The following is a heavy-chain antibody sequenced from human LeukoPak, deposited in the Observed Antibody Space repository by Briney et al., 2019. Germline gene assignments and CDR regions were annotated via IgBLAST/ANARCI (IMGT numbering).Heavy chain of an antibody. J-gene: IGHJ4*02. D-gene: IGHD6-13*01. CDR3: ARGGIYSQGFDY. Sequence: GGSLRLSCAASGFTFSSYSMSWVRQAPGKGLEWVSSISTTSDYIYYADSLKGRLTISRDNAKNSLYLQMSSLRAEDTAVYYCARGGIYSQGFDYWGQGTLVTVSS. CDR2: ISTTSDYI. V-gene: IGHV3-21*01. CDR1: GFTFSSYS.